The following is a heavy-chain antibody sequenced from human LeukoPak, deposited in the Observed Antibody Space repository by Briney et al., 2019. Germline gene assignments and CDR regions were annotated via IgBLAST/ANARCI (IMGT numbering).Heavy chain of an antibody. CDR1: GGSISSGPYY. CDR2: IYYGENT. CDR3: ARERGYDSSGYYYGDFDY. D-gene: IGHD3-22*01. Sequence: PSETLSLTCTVSGGSISSGPYYWGWIRQPPGKGLEWIGNIYYGENTYYNPSLKSRVTISTDTSKNQFYLKLSSLTAADTAVYYCARERGYDSSGYYYGDFDYWGQGTLVTVSS. V-gene: IGHV4-39*02. J-gene: IGHJ4*02.